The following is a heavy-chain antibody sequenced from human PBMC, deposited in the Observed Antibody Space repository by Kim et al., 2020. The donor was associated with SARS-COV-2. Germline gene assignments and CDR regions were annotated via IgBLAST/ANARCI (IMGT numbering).Heavy chain of an antibody. J-gene: IGHJ6*02. CDR3: ARDLRPRQLGSSTSWKYYYYGMDV. CDR1: GGTFSSYA. V-gene: IGHV1-69*13. CDR2: IIPIFGTA. D-gene: IGHD2-2*01. Sequence: SVKVSCKASGGTFSSYAISWVRQAPGQGLEWMGGIIPIFGTANYAQKFQGRVTITADESTSTAYMELSSLRSEDTAVYYCARDLRPRQLGSSTSWKYYYYGMDVWGQGTTVTVSS.